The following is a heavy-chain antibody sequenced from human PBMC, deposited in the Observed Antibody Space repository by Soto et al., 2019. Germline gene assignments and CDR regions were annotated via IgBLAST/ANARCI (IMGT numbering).Heavy chain of an antibody. J-gene: IGHJ4*02. CDR1: GGSISSGGYY. D-gene: IGHD3-10*02. V-gene: IGHV4-31*03. CDR2: IYYSGST. Sequence: QVQLQESGPGLVKPSQTLSLSCTVSGGSISSGGYYWSWIRQHPGKGLEWIGYIYYSGSTYYNPSLKRRVTISVHTSKNQFSLKLSSVAAPDTAVYYCARDQFPPMFYFDYWGQGTLVTVSS. CDR3: ARDQFPPMFYFDY.